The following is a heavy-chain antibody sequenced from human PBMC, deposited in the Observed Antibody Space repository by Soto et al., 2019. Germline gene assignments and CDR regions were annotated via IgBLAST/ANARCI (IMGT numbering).Heavy chain of an antibody. D-gene: IGHD6-13*01. V-gene: IGHV3-30-3*01. J-gene: IGHJ4*02. CDR3: AREEYSSSWDPPSYFDY. CDR1: GFTFSSYA. CDR2: ITYDGSNK. Sequence: GGSLRLSCAASGFTFSSYAMHWVRQAPGKGLEWVAVITYDGSNKYYADSVKGRFTISRDNSKNTLYLQMNSLRAEDTTVYYCAREEYSSSWDPPSYFDYWGQGTLVTVSS.